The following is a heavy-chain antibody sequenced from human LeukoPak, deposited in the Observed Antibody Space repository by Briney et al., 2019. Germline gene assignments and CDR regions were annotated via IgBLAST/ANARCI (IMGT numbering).Heavy chain of an antibody. Sequence: GGSLRLSCAASGFTFSIYAMHCVRQAPGKGLEWVAFISSDGSNKYYADSVKGRFTISRDNSKNTLYLQMNSLRDEDTAVYYCDPHDSSSHFWGQGTLVTVSS. CDR2: ISSDGSNK. CDR3: DPHDSSSHF. V-gene: IGHV3-30-3*01. J-gene: IGHJ4*02. CDR1: GFTFSIYA. D-gene: IGHD6-6*01.